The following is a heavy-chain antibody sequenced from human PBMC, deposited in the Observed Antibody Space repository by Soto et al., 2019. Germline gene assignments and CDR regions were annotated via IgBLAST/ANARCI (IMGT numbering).Heavy chain of an antibody. D-gene: IGHD2-8*01. J-gene: IGHJ4*02. Sequence: SGGSLRFSCAASGFTFSSYAMHWVRQAPGKGLEWVAVISYDGSNKYYADSVKGRFTISRDNSKNTLYLQMNSLRAEDTAVYYCARDRNIVLMVYAFDYWGQGTLVTVSS. V-gene: IGHV3-30-3*01. CDR2: ISYDGSNK. CDR3: ARDRNIVLMVYAFDY. CDR1: GFTFSSYA.